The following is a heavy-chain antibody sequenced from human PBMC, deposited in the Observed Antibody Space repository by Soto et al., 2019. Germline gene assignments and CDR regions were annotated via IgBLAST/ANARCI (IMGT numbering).Heavy chain of an antibody. CDR2: ISSSSSTI. J-gene: IGHJ4*02. CDR3: ARVENCLHLSY. D-gene: IGHD2-21*01. V-gene: IGHV3-48*01. Sequence: EVQLVESGGGLVQPGGSLRLSCAASGFTFSSYSMNWVRQAPGKGLEWVSYISSSSSTIYYADSVKGRFTISRDNAKNSLDLQMISLRAEDTAVYCGARVENCLHLSYWGQGALVTVSS. CDR1: GFTFSSYS.